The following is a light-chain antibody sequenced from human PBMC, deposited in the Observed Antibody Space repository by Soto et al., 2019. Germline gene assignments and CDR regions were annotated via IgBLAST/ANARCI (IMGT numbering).Light chain of an antibody. V-gene: IGKV1-9*01. CDR2: SAS. CDR3: QQLNSSPLT. Sequence: DIPLTQSPSFLSASVGDRVTITCRASQGITTYLAWYQQKPGKAPNLLIYSASTLQSGVPSRFSGSGSGTDFTLIISSLQPEDFATYYCQQLNSSPLTFGGGTKLE. J-gene: IGKJ4*01. CDR1: QGITTY.